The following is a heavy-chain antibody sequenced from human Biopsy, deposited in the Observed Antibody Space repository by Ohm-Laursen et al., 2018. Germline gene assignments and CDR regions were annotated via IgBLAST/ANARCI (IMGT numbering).Heavy chain of an antibody. Sequence: SDTLSLTCTVSGGSLKNYYWSWIRQPAGKGLEWIGRVYTGGSTSYNPSLESRVTMSVVTSKNQFSLKVTSMTAADTALYYCARDYGLELGGLEAFDIWGQGTMVTVSS. CDR2: VYTGGST. CDR1: GGSLKNYY. CDR3: ARDYGLELGGLEAFDI. D-gene: IGHD1-7*01. V-gene: IGHV4-4*07. J-gene: IGHJ3*02.